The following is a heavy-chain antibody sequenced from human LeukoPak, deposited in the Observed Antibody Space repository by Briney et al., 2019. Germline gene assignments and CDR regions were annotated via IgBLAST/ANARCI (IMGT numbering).Heavy chain of an antibody. D-gene: IGHD2/OR15-2a*01. Sequence: GGSLRLSCAASGFTFNNYWINWVRHAPGNGLVWVSRVNPGGSIANFADSVKGRFTISRDNAKNTVYLQTSSLTAEDTAVYYCVRGTFHAYYMAVWGKRTTVTVSS. V-gene: IGHV3-74*01. CDR1: GFTFNNYW. CDR3: VRGTFHAYYMAV. J-gene: IGHJ6*03. CDR2: VNPGGSIA.